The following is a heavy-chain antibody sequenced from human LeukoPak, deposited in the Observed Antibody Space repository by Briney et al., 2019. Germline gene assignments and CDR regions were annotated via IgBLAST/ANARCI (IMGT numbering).Heavy chain of an antibody. CDR1: GYTFTGYY. J-gene: IGHJ6*03. CDR3: ARAIKDYMDV. Sequence: ASVKVSSKASGYTFTGYYMHWVRQAPGQGLEWVGWINPNTGGTNYAQKFQGRVTMTRDTSISTAYMELSSLRSEDTAVYYCARAIKDYMDVWGKGTTVTISS. CDR2: INPNTGGT. V-gene: IGHV1-2*02.